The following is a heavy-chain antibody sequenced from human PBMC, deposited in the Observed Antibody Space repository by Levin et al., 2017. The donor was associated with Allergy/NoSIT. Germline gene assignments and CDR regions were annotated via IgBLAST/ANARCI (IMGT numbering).Heavy chain of an antibody. V-gene: IGHV3-23*01. D-gene: IGHD3-22*01. CDR1: GFTFSSYA. J-gene: IGHJ3*02. CDR2: ISGSGGST. CDR3: AKVRITMIVVDAWGAFDI. Sequence: SCAASGFTFSSYAMSWVRQAPGKGLEWVSAISGSGGSTYYADSVKGRFTISRDNSKNTLYLQMNSLRAEDTAVYYCAKVRITMIVVDAWGAFDIWGQGTMVTVSS.